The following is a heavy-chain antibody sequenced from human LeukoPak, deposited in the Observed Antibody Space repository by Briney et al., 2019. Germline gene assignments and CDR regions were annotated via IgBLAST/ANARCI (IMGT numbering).Heavy chain of an antibody. V-gene: IGHV3-23*01. J-gene: IGHJ3*02. D-gene: IGHD5-12*01. CDR2: ICGSGGST. CDR1: GFTFSSYA. CDR3: AKEPNEIVATIWYAFDI. Sequence: GGSLRLSCAASGFTFSSYAMSWVRQAPGKGLERVSAICGSGGSTYYADSVKGRFTISRDNSKNTLYLQMNSLRAEDTAVYYCAKEPNEIVATIWYAFDIWGQGTMVTVSS.